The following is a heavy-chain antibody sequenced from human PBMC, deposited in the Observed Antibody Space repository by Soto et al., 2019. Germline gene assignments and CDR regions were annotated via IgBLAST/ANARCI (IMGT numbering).Heavy chain of an antibody. CDR3: ARDLEY. CDR2: FNPSGGRT. CDR1: EDTFSTYN. Sequence: QVQLVQSGTEVKKPGASVKVSCKASEDTFSTYNIHWVRQAPGQGLEWMGIFNPSGGRTTYAQRFQGRVTTTRDTSTSTVYMELSSLRSEDTAVYYCARDLEYWGQGTLVTVSS. V-gene: IGHV1-46*01. J-gene: IGHJ4*02.